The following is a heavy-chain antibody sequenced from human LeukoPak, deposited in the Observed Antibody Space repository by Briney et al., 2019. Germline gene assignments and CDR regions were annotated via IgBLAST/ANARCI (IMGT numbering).Heavy chain of an antibody. Sequence: PSETLSLTCTVSGGSISSYYWSWIRQPPGKGLEWIGYIYYSGSTNYNPSLKSRVTISVDTSKNQFSLKLSSVTAADTAVYYCARQRDYGDYSYNWFDPWGQGTLVTVSS. CDR3: ARQRDYGDYSYNWFDP. D-gene: IGHD4-17*01. V-gene: IGHV4-59*08. CDR2: IYYSGST. CDR1: GGSISSYY. J-gene: IGHJ5*02.